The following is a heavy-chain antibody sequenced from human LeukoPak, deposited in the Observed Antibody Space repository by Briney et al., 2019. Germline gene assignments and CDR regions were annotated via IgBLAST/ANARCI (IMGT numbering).Heavy chain of an antibody. CDR2: MNPNSGNT. CDR1: GYTFTRYD. Sequence: GASVKVSCKASGYTFTRYDINWVRQATGQGLEWMGWMNPNSGNTGYAQKFQGRVTMTRNTSISTAYMELSSLRSEDTAVYYCARWPSSARHYVWGSYRYRVTYYYFDYWGQGTLVTVSS. CDR3: ARWPSSARHYVWGSYRYRVTYYYFDY. D-gene: IGHD3-16*02. J-gene: IGHJ4*02. V-gene: IGHV1-8*01.